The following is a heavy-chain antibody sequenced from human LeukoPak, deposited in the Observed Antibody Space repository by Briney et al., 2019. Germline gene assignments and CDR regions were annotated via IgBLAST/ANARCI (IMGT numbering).Heavy chain of an antibody. V-gene: IGHV3-21*01. CDR2: ISSSSSYI. J-gene: IGHJ3*02. CDR1: GFTFNSYS. D-gene: IGHD3-10*01. Sequence: PGGSLRPSCAASGFTFNSYSMNWVRQAPGKGLEWVSSISSSSSYIYYADSVKGRFTISRDNAKNSLYLQMNSLRAEDTAVYYCARAMFGLLWFGESRDDAFDIWGQGTMVTVSS. CDR3: ARAMFGLLWFGESRDDAFDI.